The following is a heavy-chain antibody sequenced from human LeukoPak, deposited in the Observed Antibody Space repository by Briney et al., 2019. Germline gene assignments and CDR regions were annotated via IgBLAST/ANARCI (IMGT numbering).Heavy chain of an antibody. CDR3: ASSSRYSSSGGGYYYYGMDV. J-gene: IGHJ6*02. D-gene: IGHD6-6*01. CDR1: GFTFSSYG. Sequence: GRSLRLSCAASGFTFSSYGMHWVRQAPGKGLEWVAVIWYDGSNKYYADSVKGRFTISRDNSKNTLYLQMNSLRAEDTAVYYCASSSRYSSSGGGYYYYGMDVWGQGTTVTVSS. CDR2: IWYDGSNK. V-gene: IGHV3-33*01.